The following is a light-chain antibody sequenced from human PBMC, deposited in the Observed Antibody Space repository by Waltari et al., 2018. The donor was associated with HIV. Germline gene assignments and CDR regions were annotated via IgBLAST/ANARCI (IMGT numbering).Light chain of an antibody. CDR3: CSYAGSYTWL. Sequence: QSALTRPRSVSGSPGQSVTISCIGTNSDVGGYNYVSWYRQHPGEAPNLLIYDVTKRPSGLPDRFSGAKSVNTASLTVSGLQADDEAEYYCCSYAGSYTWLFGGGTKLTVL. V-gene: IGLV2-11*01. J-gene: IGLJ2*01. CDR2: DVT. CDR1: NSDVGGYNY.